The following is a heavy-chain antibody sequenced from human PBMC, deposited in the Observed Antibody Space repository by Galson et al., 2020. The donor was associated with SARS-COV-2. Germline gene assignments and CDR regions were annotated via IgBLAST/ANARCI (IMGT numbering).Heavy chain of an antibody. CDR1: GFTFSTYG. Sequence: GESLKISCAASGFTFSTYGMTWVRQAPGKGLEWVSAISGGGGITYYADSVKGRFTISRDNSKNTLYLQMNSLRADDTAVYYCATRGMVTSAIYFDYWGQGTLVTVSS. J-gene: IGHJ4*02. CDR2: ISGGGGIT. V-gene: IGHV3-23*01. CDR3: ATRGMVTSAIYFDY. D-gene: IGHD2-21*02.